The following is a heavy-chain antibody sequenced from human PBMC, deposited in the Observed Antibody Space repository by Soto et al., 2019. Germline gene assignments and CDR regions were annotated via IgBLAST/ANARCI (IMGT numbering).Heavy chain of an antibody. CDR2: ISYDGSNK. CDR3: ARDAYDFWSGYYRPGYGMDV. Sequence: PGGSLRLSCAASGFTFSSYAMHWVRPAPGKGLEWVAVISYDGSNKYYADSVKGRFTISRDNSKNTLYLQMNSLRAEDTAVYYCARDAYDFWSGYYRPGYGMDVWGQGTTVTVCS. V-gene: IGHV3-30-3*01. J-gene: IGHJ6*02. CDR1: GFTFSSYA. D-gene: IGHD3-3*01.